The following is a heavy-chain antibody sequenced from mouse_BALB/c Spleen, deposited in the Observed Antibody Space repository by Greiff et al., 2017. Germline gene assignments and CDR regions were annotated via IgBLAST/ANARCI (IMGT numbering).Heavy chain of an antibody. CDR2: IRSKSNNYAT. V-gene: IGHV10-1*02. Sequence: EVKLMESGGGLVQPKGSLKLSCAASGFTFNTYAMNWVRQAPGKGLEWVARIRSKSNNYATYYADSVKDRFTISRDDSQSMLYLQMNNLKTEDTAMYYCVKDGYYVYDAMDYWGQGTSVTVSS. D-gene: IGHD2-3*01. J-gene: IGHJ4*01. CDR1: GFTFNTYA. CDR3: VKDGYYVYDAMDY.